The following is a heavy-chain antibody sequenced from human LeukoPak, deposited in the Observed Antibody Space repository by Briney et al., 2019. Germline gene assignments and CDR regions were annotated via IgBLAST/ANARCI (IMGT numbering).Heavy chain of an antibody. V-gene: IGHV1-18*01. Sequence: GASVKVSCKASGYTFTNFGIGWVRQAPGQGLKWMGWISGYSDYTNYAQKFQGRVTVTTDTSTSTAYLELRSLRSDDTAVYYCARGGGRDGYNRQGYFDFWGQGTLVTVSS. CDR1: GYTFTNFG. CDR3: ARGGGRDGYNRQGYFDF. CDR2: ISGYSDYT. D-gene: IGHD5-24*01. J-gene: IGHJ4*02.